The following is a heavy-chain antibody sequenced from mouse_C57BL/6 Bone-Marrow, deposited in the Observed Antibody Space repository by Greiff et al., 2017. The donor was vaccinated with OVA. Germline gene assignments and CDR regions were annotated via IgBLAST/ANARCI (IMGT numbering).Heavy chain of an antibody. CDR2: IHPNSGST. D-gene: IGHD4-1*01. CDR1: GYTFTSYW. CDR3: AHRRLGRFAY. Sequence: VKLQQPGAELVKPGASVKLSCKASGYTFTSYWMHWVKQRPGQGLEWIGMIHPNSGSTNYNEKFKSKATLTVDKSSSTAYMQLSSLTSEDSAVYYCAHRRLGRFAYWGQGTLVTVSA. J-gene: IGHJ3*01. V-gene: IGHV1-64*01.